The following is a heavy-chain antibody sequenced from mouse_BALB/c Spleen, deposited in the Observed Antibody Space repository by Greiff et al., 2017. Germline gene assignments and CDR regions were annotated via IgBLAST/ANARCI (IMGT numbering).Heavy chain of an antibody. J-gene: IGHJ3*01. Sequence: QVQLQQPGAELVKPGASVKMSCKASGYTFTSYWMHWVKQRPGQGLEWIGVIDPSDSYTSYNQKFKGKATLTVDTSSSTAYMQLSSLTSEDSAVYYCTRWAYWGQGTLVTVSA. CDR3: TRWAY. CDR2: IDPSDSYT. CDR1: GYTFTSYW. V-gene: IGHV1S127*01.